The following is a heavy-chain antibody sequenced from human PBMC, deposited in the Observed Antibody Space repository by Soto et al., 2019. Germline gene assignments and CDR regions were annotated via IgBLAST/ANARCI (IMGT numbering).Heavy chain of an antibody. CDR3: AGIAAAGRIEYFQH. CDR1: GGSFSSYA. V-gene: IGHV1-69*12. D-gene: IGHD6-13*01. CDR2: IIPIFGTG. J-gene: IGHJ1*01. Sequence: QVQLVQSGAEVKKPGSSVKVSCKASGGSFSSYAISWVRQAPGHGLEWMGGIIPIFGTGNYAQKFQGRVTITADESTSTAYMELSSLRSEDTAVYYCAGIAAAGRIEYFQHWGQGTLVTVSS.